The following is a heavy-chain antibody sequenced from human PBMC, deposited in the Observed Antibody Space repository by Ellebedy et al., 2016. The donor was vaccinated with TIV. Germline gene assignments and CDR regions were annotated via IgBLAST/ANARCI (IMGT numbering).Heavy chain of an antibody. J-gene: IGHJ6*02. CDR3: AKDSSAAGPPDYYYHNMDV. CDR1: GFTFTSYA. D-gene: IGHD6-19*01. V-gene: IGHV3-23*01. Sequence: PGGSLRLSCAASGFTFTSYAMSWVRQAPGKGLEWVSGISGSGGSTYYTDSVRGRFTISRDNSKNTLYLQMNSLRAEDTAVYFCAKDSSAAGPPDYYYHNMDVWGQGTTVTV. CDR2: ISGSGGST.